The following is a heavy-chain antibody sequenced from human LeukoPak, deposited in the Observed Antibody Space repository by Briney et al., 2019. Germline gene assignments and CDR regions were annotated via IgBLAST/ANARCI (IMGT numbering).Heavy chain of an antibody. V-gene: IGHV4-59*01. CDR3: ANEVY. CDR2: VTYSGST. CDR1: GGSISSNY. J-gene: IGHJ4*02. Sequence: PSETLSFTCSVSGGSISSNYWSWIRQPPGKGLEWIGYVTYSGSTNYNPSLNSRVTISVDTAKNQFSLRLTSATAADTAVYYCANEVYWGQGTLVTVSS.